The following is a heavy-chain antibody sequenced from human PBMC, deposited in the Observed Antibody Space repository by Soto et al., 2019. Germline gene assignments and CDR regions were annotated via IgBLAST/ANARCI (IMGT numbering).Heavy chain of an antibody. CDR1: SGPTSSHN. Sequence: QEQLQQSGPGLVKPSETLSLTCTVSSGPTSSHNWGWIRQPPGRGLEWIGYVYNTGGTSYNPTLRSRVTISADTSTKNISLTLSSGTAADTAVYYCVRQGIGPLHGLVDVWGQGTTVSVSS. D-gene: IGHD3-10*01. CDR3: VRQGIGPLHGLVDV. CDR2: VYNTGGT. V-gene: IGHV4-59*08. J-gene: IGHJ6*02.